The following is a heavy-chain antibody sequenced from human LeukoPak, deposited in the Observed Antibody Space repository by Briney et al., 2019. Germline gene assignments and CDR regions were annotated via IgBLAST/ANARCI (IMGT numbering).Heavy chain of an antibody. J-gene: IGHJ4*02. CDR2: IYSGGST. CDR1: GFTVSSNY. D-gene: IGHD1-26*01. Sequence: GGSLRLSCAASGFTVSSNYMSWVRQAPGKWLEWVSVIYSGGSTYYADSVKGRFTISRDNSKNTLYLQMNSLRAEDTAVYYCAREIVGATTEEVYWGQGTLVTVSS. V-gene: IGHV3-53*01. CDR3: AREIVGATTEEVY.